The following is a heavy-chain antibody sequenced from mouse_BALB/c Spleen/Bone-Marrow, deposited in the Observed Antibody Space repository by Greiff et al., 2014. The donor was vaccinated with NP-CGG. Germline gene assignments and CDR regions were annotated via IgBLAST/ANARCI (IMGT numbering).Heavy chain of an antibody. J-gene: IGHJ4*01. V-gene: IGHV2-6-7*01. CDR3: ARESLLITRALDY. Sequence: VMLVESGPGLVAPSQSLSITCTVSGFSLTGYGVSWVRQSPGKGLEWLGMIWGDGSTDYNSALKSRLSISKDNSKSQVFLKMNSLQTDDTARYYCARESLLITRALDYGGQGTSVTVSA. D-gene: IGHD2-4*01. CDR2: IWGDGST. CDR1: GFSLTGYG.